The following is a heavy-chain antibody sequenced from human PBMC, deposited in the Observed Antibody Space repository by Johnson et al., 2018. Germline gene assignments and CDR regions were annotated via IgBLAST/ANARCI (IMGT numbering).Heavy chain of an antibody. V-gene: IGHV3-9*01. CDR1: GFTFDDYA. D-gene: IGHD1-26*01. CDR2: INFNGGNT. Sequence: VQLVQSGGGLVQPGGSLRLSCAASGFTFDDYAMHWVRQAPGKGLEWVSSINFNGGNTNYADSVKGRFTISRDNAKNSLYLQMDNLRAGDTAFYYGARDVGKYYVFYNLEGWRPGATVTVSS. CDR3: ARDVGKYYVFYNLEG. J-gene: IGHJ6*02.